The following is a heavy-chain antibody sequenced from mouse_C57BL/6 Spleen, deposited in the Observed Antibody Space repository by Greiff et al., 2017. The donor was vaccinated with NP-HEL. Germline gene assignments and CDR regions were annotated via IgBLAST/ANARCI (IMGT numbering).Heavy chain of an antibody. Sequence: EVKVEESGGGLVQPGGSLSLSCAASGFTFTDYYMSWVRQPPGKALEWLGFIRNKANGYTTEYSASVKGRFTISRDNSQSILYLQMNALRAEDSATYYCARYGDYAMDYWGQGTSVTVSS. V-gene: IGHV7-3*01. CDR1: GFTFTDYY. CDR3: ARYGDYAMDY. J-gene: IGHJ4*01. CDR2: IRNKANGYTT.